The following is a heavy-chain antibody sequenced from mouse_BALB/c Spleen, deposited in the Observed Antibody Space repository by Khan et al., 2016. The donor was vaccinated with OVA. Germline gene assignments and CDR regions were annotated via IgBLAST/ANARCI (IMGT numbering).Heavy chain of an antibody. CDR1: GFNIKDTY. D-gene: IGHD2-1*01. CDR2: IDPPNDDS. CDR3: ATLYGNPFAF. J-gene: IGHJ3*01. V-gene: IGHV14-3*02. Sequence: IQLVQSGAELVKPGASVKLSCSASGFNIKDTYIHWMKQRPEQGLEWIGRIDPPNDDSKYGPKFQAKATLTADTSSNTAYLQLSSLTSEDTAVYYYATLYGNPFAFWGQGTLVSVSA.